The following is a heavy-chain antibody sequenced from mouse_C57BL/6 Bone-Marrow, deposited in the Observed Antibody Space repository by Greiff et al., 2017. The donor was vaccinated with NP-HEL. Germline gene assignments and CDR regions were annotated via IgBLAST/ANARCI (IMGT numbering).Heavy chain of an antibody. CDR3: AREWDNYYGSSGYFDV. CDR1: GYTFTSYG. Sequence: VQLQQSGAELARPGASAKLSCKASGYTFTSYGISWVKQRTGQGLEWIGEIYPRSGNTYYNEKFKGKATLTADKSSSTAYMELRSLTSEDSAVYFCAREWDNYYGSSGYFDVWGTGTTVTVSS. J-gene: IGHJ1*03. CDR2: IYPRSGNT. V-gene: IGHV1-81*01. D-gene: IGHD1-1*01.